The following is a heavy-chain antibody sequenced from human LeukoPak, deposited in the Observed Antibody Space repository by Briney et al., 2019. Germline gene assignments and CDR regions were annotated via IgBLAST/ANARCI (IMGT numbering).Heavy chain of an antibody. J-gene: IGHJ4*02. Sequence: GGSLRLSCAASGFTFSSYGMSWVRQAPGKGLEWVAFIRYDGSNKYYADSVKGRFSISRDNAENTLYLQMNSLRVEDTAVYYCVRGADTGYSSDSWGQGTLVTVSS. V-gene: IGHV3-33*08. D-gene: IGHD3-9*01. CDR2: IRYDGSNK. CDR3: VRGADTGYSSDS. CDR1: GFTFSSYG.